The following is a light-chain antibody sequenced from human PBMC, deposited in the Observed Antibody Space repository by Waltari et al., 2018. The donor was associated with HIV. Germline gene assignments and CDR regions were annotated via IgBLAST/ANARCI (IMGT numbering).Light chain of an antibody. V-gene: IGLV2-11*01. J-gene: IGLJ3*02. CDR2: EVI. CDR1: SSDVGGYDS. Sequence: QSALTQPRPVSGSPGPSVTISCTGTSSDVGGYDSVSWYLQHPGKVPKLIIYEVIKRPSGVPDRFSGSKSGNTASLTISGLQTEDEADYFCCSYAGTYTYVLFGGGTKLTVL. CDR3: CSYAGTYTYVL.